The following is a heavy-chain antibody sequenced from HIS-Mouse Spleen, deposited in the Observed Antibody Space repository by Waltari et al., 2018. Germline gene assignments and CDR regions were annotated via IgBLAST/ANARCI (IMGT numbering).Heavy chain of an antibody. CDR2: ISSSSMYI. D-gene: IGHD6-25*01. CDR1: GFTFSSYS. Sequence: EVQLVESGGGLVKPGGSLRLSCAASGFTFSSYSMNWVRQAPGKGLEWVSSISSSSMYIYYADAVKGRFTISRDNAKNSLYLQMNSLRAEDTAVYYCARFRAATADAFDIWGQGTMVTVSS. J-gene: IGHJ3*02. V-gene: IGHV3-21*01. CDR3: ARFRAATADAFDI.